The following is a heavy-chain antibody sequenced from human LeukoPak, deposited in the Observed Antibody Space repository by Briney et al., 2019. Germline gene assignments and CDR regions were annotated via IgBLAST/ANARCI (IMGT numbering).Heavy chain of an antibody. Sequence: KPLETLSLTCTVSGGSLSGHYWSWIRQPPGKRLEWIGYVSYTGRTKYNPSLQSRVTISIDTSKSQFPLKLTSVTSADTAVYSCARLLDNDISGDPDTLDVWGQGTTVIVSS. V-gene: IGHV4-59*11. D-gene: IGHD3-22*01. CDR3: ARLLDNDISGDPDTLDV. CDR1: GGSLSGHY. CDR2: VSYTGRT. J-gene: IGHJ3*01.